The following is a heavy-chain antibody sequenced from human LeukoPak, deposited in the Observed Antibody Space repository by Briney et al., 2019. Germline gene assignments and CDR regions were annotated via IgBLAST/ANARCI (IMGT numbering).Heavy chain of an antibody. Sequence: SETLSLTCTVSGGSISSSSYYWGWIRQPPGKGLEWIGSIYYSGSTYYNPSLKSRVTISVDTSKNQFSLKLSSVTAADTAVYYCAREKYGSGSYYFDYWGQGTLVTVSS. CDR2: IYYSGST. CDR3: AREKYGSGSYYFDY. D-gene: IGHD3-10*01. J-gene: IGHJ4*02. CDR1: GGSISSSSYY. V-gene: IGHV4-39*02.